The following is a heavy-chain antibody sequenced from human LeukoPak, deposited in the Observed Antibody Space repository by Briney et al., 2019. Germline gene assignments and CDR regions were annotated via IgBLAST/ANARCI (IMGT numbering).Heavy chain of an antibody. CDR1: GGSISSSSYY. CDR3: ARQMAAVVFDP. D-gene: IGHD5-24*01. V-gene: IGHV4-39*01. Sequence: PSETLSLTCTVSGGSISSSSYYWGWIRQPPGKGLEWIGSIYYSGSTYYTPSPQIRVTISVDTSKNQFSLKLSSVTAADTAVYYCARQMAAVVFDPWGQGTLVTVSS. CDR2: IYYSGST. J-gene: IGHJ5*02.